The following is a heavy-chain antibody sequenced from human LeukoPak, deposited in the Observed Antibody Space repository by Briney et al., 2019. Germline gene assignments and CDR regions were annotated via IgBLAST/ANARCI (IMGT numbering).Heavy chain of an antibody. Sequence: GASVKVSCKASGYTFTGYYMHWVRQAPGQGLEWMGRIIPILGIGNYAQKFQGRVTIIADASTSIVYMELSSLRSEDTAVYYCARDTRLSRVTFDIWGQGTMVTVSS. CDR1: GYTFTGYY. CDR2: IIPILGIG. CDR3: ARDTRLSRVTFDI. J-gene: IGHJ3*02. D-gene: IGHD4-17*01. V-gene: IGHV1-69*04.